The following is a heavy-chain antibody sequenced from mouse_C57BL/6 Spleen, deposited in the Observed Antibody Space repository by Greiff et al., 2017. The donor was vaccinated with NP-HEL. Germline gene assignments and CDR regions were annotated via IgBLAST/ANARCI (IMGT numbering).Heavy chain of an antibody. J-gene: IGHJ2*01. CDR1: GYSITSGYY. V-gene: IGHV3-6*01. Sequence: EVKLQESGPGLVKPSQSLSLTCSVTGYSITSGYYWNWIRQFPGNKLEWMGYISYDGSNNYNPSLKNRISITRDTSKNQFFLKLNSVTTEDTATYYCAREGDYSNYGGDFDYWGQGTTLTVSS. CDR2: ISYDGSN. D-gene: IGHD2-5*01. CDR3: AREGDYSNYGGDFDY.